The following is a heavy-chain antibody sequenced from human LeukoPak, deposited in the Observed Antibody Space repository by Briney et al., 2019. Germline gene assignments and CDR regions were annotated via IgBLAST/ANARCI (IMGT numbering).Heavy chain of an antibody. CDR3: ARDGSGSTGYNWFDP. J-gene: IGHJ5*02. V-gene: IGHV1-2*02. D-gene: IGHD3-10*01. Sequence: ASVKVSCKASGYTFTGYYMHWVRQAPGQGLEWMGWINPNSGGTNYAQKFQGRVTMTRDTSISTAYMELSSLRPDDTAVYYCARDGSGSTGYNWFDPWGQGTLVTVSS. CDR1: GYTFTGYY. CDR2: INPNSGGT.